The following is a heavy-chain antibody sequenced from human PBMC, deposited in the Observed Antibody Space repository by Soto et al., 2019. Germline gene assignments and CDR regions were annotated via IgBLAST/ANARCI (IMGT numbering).Heavy chain of an antibody. CDR1: GFTFSSYW. J-gene: IGHJ4*02. Sequence: GGSLRLSCAASGFTFSSYWMSWVRQAPGKGLEWVANIKQDGSEKYYVDSVKGRFTISRDNAKNSLYLQMNSLRAEDTAVYYCARELGGATSSFDYWGQGTLVTVYS. D-gene: IGHD1-26*01. V-gene: IGHV3-7*01. CDR2: IKQDGSEK. CDR3: ARELGGATSSFDY.